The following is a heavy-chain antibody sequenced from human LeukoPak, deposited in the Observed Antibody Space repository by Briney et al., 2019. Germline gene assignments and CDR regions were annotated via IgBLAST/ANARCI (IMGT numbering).Heavy chain of an antibody. V-gene: IGHV3-66*01. CDR1: GFTVSSNY. J-gene: IGHJ4*02. CDR3: ARDLDFTFDY. CDR2: IYSGGST. Sequence: QAGGSLRLSCAASGFTVSSNYMSWVRQAPGKGLEWVSVIYSGGSTYYADSVKGRFTISRDNSKNTLYLQMNSLRAEDTAVYYCARDLDFTFDYWGQGTLVTVSS. D-gene: IGHD2/OR15-2a*01.